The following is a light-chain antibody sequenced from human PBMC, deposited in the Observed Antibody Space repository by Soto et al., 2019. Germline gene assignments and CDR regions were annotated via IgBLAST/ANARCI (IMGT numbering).Light chain of an antibody. CDR1: SSNIGATY. CDR3: ATWDTSLRVVV. V-gene: IGLV1-51*02. Sequence: QSVLTQPPSVSAAPGQKVTISCSGTSSNIGATYVSWYQQLPGTAPRLLIYETTQRPSGIPDRFSASKSGTSATLNITGLQTGDEAGYYCATWDTSLRVVVFGGGTKVTVL. CDR2: ETT. J-gene: IGLJ2*01.